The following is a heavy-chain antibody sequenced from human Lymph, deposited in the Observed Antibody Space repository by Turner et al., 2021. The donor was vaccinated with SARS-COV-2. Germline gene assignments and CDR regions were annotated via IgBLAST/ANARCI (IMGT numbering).Heavy chain of an antibody. CDR2: FYKIGSI. J-gene: IGHJ6*02. CDR1: GGSISSTS. D-gene: IGHD1-1*01. CDR3: ARHQGSTSGYDHGMNV. Sequence: QVQLQESGPGLVRPSETLSLTCTVSGGSISSTSWSWIRQSPGRGLEWIGYFYKIGSIDYNPTLRSRVTISVDTSKNQLSLNLISVTADTAVYYCARHQGSTSGYDHGMNVWGQGTAVIVSS. V-gene: IGHV4-59*08.